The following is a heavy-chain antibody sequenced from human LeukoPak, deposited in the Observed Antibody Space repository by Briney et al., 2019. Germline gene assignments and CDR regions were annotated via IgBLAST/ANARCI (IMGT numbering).Heavy chain of an antibody. CDR3: AKRRNYVGSGFDY. Sequence: GASVTLSFTSSGYTFTSYGISWVRQAPGQGLEWMVWISAYNGNTNYAQNIQARVPMTTDTATSTAYMEPRSLRSDDTAVYYCAKRRNYVGSGFDYWGQGTLVTVSA. CDR1: GYTFTSYG. J-gene: IGHJ4*02. CDR2: ISAYNGNT. D-gene: IGHD1-7*01. V-gene: IGHV1-18*01.